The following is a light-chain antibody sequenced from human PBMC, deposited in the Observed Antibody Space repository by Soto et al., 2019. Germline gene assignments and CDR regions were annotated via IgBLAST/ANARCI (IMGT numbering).Light chain of an antibody. CDR1: QSVSSSY. V-gene: IGKV3-20*01. Sequence: EIVLTQSPGTLSLSPGERATLSCRASQSVSSSYLAWYQQKPGQAPRLLIYGASSRATGIPDRFSGSGSGTDFTLTISRLEPEDFAVYYCQQYNNWPPETFGQGAKVEMK. CDR3: QQYNNWPPET. J-gene: IGKJ1*01. CDR2: GAS.